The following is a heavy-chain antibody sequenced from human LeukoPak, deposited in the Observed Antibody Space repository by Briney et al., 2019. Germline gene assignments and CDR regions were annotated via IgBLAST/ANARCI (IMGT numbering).Heavy chain of an antibody. J-gene: IGHJ4*02. D-gene: IGHD6-13*01. CDR3: ARDISPEKGQQLAN. CDR2: IKEDGSEK. V-gene: IGHV3-7*04. CDR1: GFMFSRFW. Sequence: GSLRLSCAASGFMFSRFWMSWVRQAPGKGLEYVANIKEDGSEKYYVDSVKGRFTISRDNAKNSLYLQMSSLRVEDTAVYYCARDISPEKGQQLANWGQGTQVTVSS.